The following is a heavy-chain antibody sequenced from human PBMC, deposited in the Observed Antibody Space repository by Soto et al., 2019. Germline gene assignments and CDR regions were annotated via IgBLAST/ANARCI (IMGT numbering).Heavy chain of an antibody. CDR1: GYTFTSYD. Sequence: ASVKVSCKASGYTFTSYDINWVRQATGQGLEWMGWMNPNSGNTGYAQKFQGGVTMTRNTSVSTAYMELSSLRSEDTGVYYSAIAFTTYSSSWYYYYYGMVVWGQGTTVTVSS. CDR3: AIAFTTYSSSWYYYYYGMVV. D-gene: IGHD6-13*01. CDR2: MNPNSGNT. J-gene: IGHJ6*02. V-gene: IGHV1-8*01.